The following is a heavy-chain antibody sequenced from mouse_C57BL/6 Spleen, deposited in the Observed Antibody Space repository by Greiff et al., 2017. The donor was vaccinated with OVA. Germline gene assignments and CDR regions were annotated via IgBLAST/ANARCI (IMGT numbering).Heavy chain of an antibody. CDR1: GFTFSSYA. D-gene: IGHD2-5*01. V-gene: IGHV5-4*01. J-gene: IGHJ3*01. CDR2: ISAGGSYT. Sequence: EVHLVEPGGGLVKPGGSLKLSCAASGFTFSSYAMSWVRQTPEKRLEWVATISAGGSYTYYPDNVKGRFTISRDNAKNNLYLQMSHLESEDTDMYDCARAGYSNPGFAYWGQGTLVTVSA. CDR3: ARAGYSNPGFAY.